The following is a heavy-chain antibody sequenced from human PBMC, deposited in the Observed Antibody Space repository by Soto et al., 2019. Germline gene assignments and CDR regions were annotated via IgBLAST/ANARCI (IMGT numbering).Heavy chain of an antibody. J-gene: IGHJ4*02. CDR3: ARDGGRHSGGIYY. Sequence: QVQLVQSGAEVKKPGSSVKVSCKASGGTFSSYSINWVRQAPGQGLEWMGVIIPIFGTANYAQKFQGRVTITADESTSTAYMKLSSLRSEDTAVYYCARDGGRHSGGIYYWGQGTLVTVSS. V-gene: IGHV1-69*01. CDR2: IIPIFGTA. D-gene: IGHD1-26*01. CDR1: GGTFSSYS.